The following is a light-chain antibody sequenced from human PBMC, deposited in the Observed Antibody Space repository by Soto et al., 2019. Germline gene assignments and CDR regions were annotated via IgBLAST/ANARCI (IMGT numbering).Light chain of an antibody. V-gene: IGKV1-5*03. Sequence: DIQMTQSPSTLSASVGDRVTITCRARQSVSIWLAWYQQKPGKAPNLLIYKASSLQSGVPSRFSGSGSGTEFTLTISGLQPEDSATYYCQQHHEYAAWTFGQGTKVEIK. CDR3: QQHHEYAAWT. CDR2: KAS. J-gene: IGKJ1*01. CDR1: QSVSIW.